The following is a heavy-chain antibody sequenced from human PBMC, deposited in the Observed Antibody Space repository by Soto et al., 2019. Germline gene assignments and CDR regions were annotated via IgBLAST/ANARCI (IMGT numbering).Heavy chain of an antibody. J-gene: IGHJ4*02. CDR1: GFSFSSYS. CDR2: ISSSSSYM. Sequence: PXGSLKLSCAASGFSFSSYSMNWVRQAPGKGLEWVSYISSSSSYMDSIESVKGRFTISRDNAKNSLYLQMNSLRAEDTAIYYCARESCSGASCYFLGSWGQGTLATVSS. V-gene: IGHV3-21*01. CDR3: ARESCSGASCYFLGS. D-gene: IGHD2-15*01.